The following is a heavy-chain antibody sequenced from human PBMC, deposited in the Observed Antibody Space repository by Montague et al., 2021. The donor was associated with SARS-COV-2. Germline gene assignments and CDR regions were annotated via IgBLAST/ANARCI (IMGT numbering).Heavy chain of an antibody. CDR3: ARGRYSSSWYGERRNWFDP. Sequence: SETLSLTCAVYGGSFSGYYWSWIRQPPGKGLEWIGEINHSGSTNYNPSLKSRVTISVDTSKNQSSLKLSSVTAADTAVYYCARGRYSSSWYGERRNWFDPWGQGTLVTVSS. D-gene: IGHD6-13*01. J-gene: IGHJ5*02. V-gene: IGHV4-34*01. CDR2: INHSGST. CDR1: GGSFSGYY.